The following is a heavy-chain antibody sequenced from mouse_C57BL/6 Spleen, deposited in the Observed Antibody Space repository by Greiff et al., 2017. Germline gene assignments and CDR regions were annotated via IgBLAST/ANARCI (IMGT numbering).Heavy chain of an antibody. CDR1: GYTFTDYN. CDR2: INPNNGGT. Sequence: EVQLQQSGPELVKPGASVKMSCKASGYTFTDYNMHWVKQSHGKSLEWIGYINPNNGGTSYNQKFKGKATLTVNKSSSTAYMELRSLTSEDSAVYYCARYYYGSSSDYFDYWGQGTTLTVSS. J-gene: IGHJ2*01. V-gene: IGHV1-22*01. CDR3: ARYYYGSSSDYFDY. D-gene: IGHD1-1*01.